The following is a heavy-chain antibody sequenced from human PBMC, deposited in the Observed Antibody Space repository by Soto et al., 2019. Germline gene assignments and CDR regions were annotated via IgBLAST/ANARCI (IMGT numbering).Heavy chain of an antibody. Sequence: EVQLVESGGGLVQPGGSLRLSCAASGFTFSSYWMSWVRQAPGKGLEWVANIKQDGSEKYYVDSVKGRFTISRDNAKNCLLLQTNSRRAEDTAVDYCARVSSFDYGCQGTLVTVSS. V-gene: IGHV3-7*01. CDR2: IKQDGSEK. CDR3: ARVSSFDY. CDR1: GFTFSSYW. J-gene: IGHJ4*02.